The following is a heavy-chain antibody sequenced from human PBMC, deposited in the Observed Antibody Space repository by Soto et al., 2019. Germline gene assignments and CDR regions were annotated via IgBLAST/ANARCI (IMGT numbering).Heavy chain of an antibody. Sequence: VEVKQSAAQVREPGASVKVSCTAERHTFMYYLVTWVRQAPGHGLDLVGWISAVNHNTKHAQSVQDRVTFTADTSTSTTSVELRGITSDDTGMYYSIWWQAGGPEYWGQGTLVTVSS. D-gene: IGHD2-15*01. CDR3: IWWQAGGPEY. CDR1: RHTFMYYL. J-gene: IGHJ4*02. V-gene: IGHV1-18*01. CDR2: ISAVNHNT.